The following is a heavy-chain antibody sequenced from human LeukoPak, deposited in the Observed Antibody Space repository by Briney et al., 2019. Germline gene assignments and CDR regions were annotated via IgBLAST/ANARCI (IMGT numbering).Heavy chain of an antibody. V-gene: IGHV3-23*01. J-gene: IGHJ4*02. CDR1: GFTFSSYA. D-gene: IGHD3-22*01. Sequence: GGSLRLSCAASGFTFSSYAMSWVRQAPGKGLEWVSTISGSGGDTYYADSVQGRFTISRDNSKSTLYLQMSSLRAEDTALYYCAKRGAGRYDSSDYYYVFDYWGQGTLVTVSS. CDR2: ISGSGGDT. CDR3: AKRGAGRYDSSDYYYVFDY.